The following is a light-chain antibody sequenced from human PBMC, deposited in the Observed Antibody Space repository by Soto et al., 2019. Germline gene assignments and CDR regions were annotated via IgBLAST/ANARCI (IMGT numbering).Light chain of an antibody. J-gene: IGKJ4*01. CDR3: QQRFSWPPLT. CDR1: QSVNIY. CDR2: DAS. Sequence: EIVLTQSPATLSLSLGERATLSCRASQSVNIYLAWFQQKPGQAPRLLIYDASNRATGVPARFSGSGSGTDFTLTISSLEPEDFAIYYCQQRFSWPPLTFGGGTK. V-gene: IGKV3-11*01.